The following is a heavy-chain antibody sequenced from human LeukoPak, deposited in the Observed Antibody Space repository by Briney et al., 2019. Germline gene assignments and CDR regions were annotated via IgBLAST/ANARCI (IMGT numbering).Heavy chain of an antibody. D-gene: IGHD7-27*01. Sequence: GGSLRLSCAASGFTFSSYTMSWVRQAPGKGLEWVSTITTSDGNTYYADSVKGRFTVSRGNSKNTLFLQMNSLRAEDTAVYYCAKDGGLWVSAHWGDSWGRGTLVTVSS. CDR3: AKDGGLWVSAHWGDS. J-gene: IGHJ4*02. V-gene: IGHV3-23*01. CDR2: ITTSDGNT. CDR1: GFTFSSYT.